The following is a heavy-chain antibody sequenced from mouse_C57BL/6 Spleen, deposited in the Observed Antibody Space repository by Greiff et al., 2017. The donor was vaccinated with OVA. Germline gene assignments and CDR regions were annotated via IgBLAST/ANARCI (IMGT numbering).Heavy chain of an antibody. CDR1: GFTFSSYA. J-gene: IGHJ4*01. D-gene: IGHD1-1*01. V-gene: IGHV5-4*03. CDR2: ISDGGSYT. Sequence: EVKVVESGGGLVKPGGSLKLSCAASGFTFSSYAMSWVRQTPEKRLEWVATISDGGSYTYYPDNVKGRFTISRDNAKNNLYLQMSHLKSEDTAMYYCARGGYGSAMDYWGQGTSVTVSS. CDR3: ARGGYGSAMDY.